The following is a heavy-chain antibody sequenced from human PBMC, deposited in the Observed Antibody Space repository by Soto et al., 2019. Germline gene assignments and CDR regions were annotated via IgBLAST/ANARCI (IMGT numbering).Heavy chain of an antibody. J-gene: IGHJ4*02. Sequence: GGSLRLSCAASGFTFSSYAMSWVRQAPGKGLEWVSAISGSGGSTYYADSVKGRFTISRDNSKNTLYLQMNSLRAEDTAVYYCASQRSDVVVVAATPRYVEYWGQGTLVTVSS. CDR2: ISGSGGST. CDR1: GFTFSSYA. D-gene: IGHD2-15*01. V-gene: IGHV3-23*01. CDR3: ASQRSDVVVVAATPRYVEY.